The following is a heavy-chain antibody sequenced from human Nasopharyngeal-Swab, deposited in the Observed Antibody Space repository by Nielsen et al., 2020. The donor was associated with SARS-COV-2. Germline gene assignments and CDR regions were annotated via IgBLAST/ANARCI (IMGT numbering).Heavy chain of an antibody. CDR2: IIPIFGTA. CDR1: GGTFSSYA. CDR3: ARTSAAPPPYYGMDV. V-gene: IGHV1-69*13. Sequence: SVKVSCKASGGTFSSYAISWVRQVPGQGLEWMGGIIPIFGTANYAQKFQGRVTITADESTSTAYMELSSLRSEDTAVYYCARTSAAPPPYYGMDVWGQGTTVTVSS. J-gene: IGHJ6*02. D-gene: IGHD6-13*01.